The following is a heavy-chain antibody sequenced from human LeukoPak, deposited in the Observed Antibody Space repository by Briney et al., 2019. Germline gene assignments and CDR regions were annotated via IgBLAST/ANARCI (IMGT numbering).Heavy chain of an antibody. CDR1: GFTFSTYA. J-gene: IGHJ4*02. V-gene: IGHV3-23*01. CDR2: ISRGGDFT. CDR3: AKPGHTVITPSYFDS. D-gene: IGHD4-23*01. Sequence: GGSLRLSCAASGFTFSTYAMSWVRQAPGKGLEWVSAISRGGDFTYYPDSVKGRFTTSRDNSKSTLYLQINSLRAEDTAVYYCAKPGHTVITPSYFDSWGQGTLVAVSS.